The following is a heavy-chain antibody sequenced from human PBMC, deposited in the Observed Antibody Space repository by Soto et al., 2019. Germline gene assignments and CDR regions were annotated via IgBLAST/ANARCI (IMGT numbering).Heavy chain of an antibody. CDR3: PRGPIGRVSDI. CDR1: GGSFSSGSYS. D-gene: IGHD3-10*01. Sequence: QVQLQESGPGLVKPSQTLSLTCTVSGGSFSSGSYSWSWIRQLPGRGLEWMGYIYDSGRTFYRPSLKSRVNILLDRSKNQFSLELNSVPAADTAVYYCPRGPIGRVSDIWGQGTVVTVSS. CDR2: IYDSGRT. V-gene: IGHV4-31*03. J-gene: IGHJ3*02.